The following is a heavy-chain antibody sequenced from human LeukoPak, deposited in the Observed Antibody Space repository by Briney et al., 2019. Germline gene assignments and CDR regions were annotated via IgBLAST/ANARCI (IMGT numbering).Heavy chain of an antibody. Sequence: PSQTLSLTCTGSGGSISSGSYYWSWIRQPAGKGLEWIGRIYTSGSTNYNPSLKSRVTISVDTSKNQFSLKLSSVTAADTAVYYCARGKVGATTRYDYWGQGTLLTVSS. D-gene: IGHD1-26*01. CDR3: ARGKVGATTRYDY. CDR2: IYTSGST. CDR1: GGSISSGSYY. J-gene: IGHJ4*02. V-gene: IGHV4-61*02.